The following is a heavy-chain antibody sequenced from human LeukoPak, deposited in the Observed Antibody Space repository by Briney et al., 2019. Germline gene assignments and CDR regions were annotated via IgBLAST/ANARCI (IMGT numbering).Heavy chain of an antibody. CDR1: GGSISSYY. D-gene: IGHD6-13*01. J-gene: IGHJ5*02. V-gene: IGHV4-4*07. CDR2: IYTSGST. Sequence: SETLSLTCTVSGGSISSYYWSWIRQPAGKGLEWIGRIYTSGSTNYNPSLKSRVTISVDTSKNQFSLKLSSVTAADTAVYYCARGGIAAAEFDPWGQGTLVTVSS. CDR3: ARGGIAAAEFDP.